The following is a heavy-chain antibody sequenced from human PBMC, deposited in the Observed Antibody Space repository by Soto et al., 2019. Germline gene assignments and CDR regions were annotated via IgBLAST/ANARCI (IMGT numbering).Heavy chain of an antibody. D-gene: IGHD1-7*01. CDR1: SGSISSSNW. V-gene: IGHV4-4*02. Sequence: SETLSLTCGVSSGSISSSNWWTWVRQPPGKGLEWIGEIYHSGSTNYNPSLKSRVTMSVDKSKNQISLKPSSVTAADTAVYFCARQITGTAGFDYWGQGTLVTVSS. CDR2: IYHSGST. J-gene: IGHJ4*02. CDR3: ARQITGTAGFDY.